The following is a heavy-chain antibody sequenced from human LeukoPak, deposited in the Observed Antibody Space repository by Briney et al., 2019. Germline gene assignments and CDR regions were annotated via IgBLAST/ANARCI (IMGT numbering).Heavy chain of an antibody. Sequence: PSETLSLTRTVSGGSISSSSYYWGWIRQPPGKGLEWIGSIYYSGSTYYNPSLKSRVTISVDTSKNQFSLKLSSVTAADTAVYYCAIYCSSTSCRGKYAFDIWGQGTMVTVSS. CDR3: AIYCSSTSCRGKYAFDI. J-gene: IGHJ3*02. D-gene: IGHD2-2*01. CDR2: IYYSGST. V-gene: IGHV4-39*01. CDR1: GGSISSSSYY.